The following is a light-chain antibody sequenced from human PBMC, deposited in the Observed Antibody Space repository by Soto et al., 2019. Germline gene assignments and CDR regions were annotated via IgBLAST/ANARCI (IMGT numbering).Light chain of an antibody. CDR3: QQYDNWPPT. CDR2: AAS. J-gene: IGKJ4*01. Sequence: AIRMTQSPSSFSASTGDRVTITCRASQGISSYLAWYQQKPGKAPKLLIYAASTLQSGVPSRFSGSGSGTDFTLTISCLQSEDFATYYCQQYDNWPPTFGGGTKVDIK. V-gene: IGKV1-8*01. CDR1: QGISSY.